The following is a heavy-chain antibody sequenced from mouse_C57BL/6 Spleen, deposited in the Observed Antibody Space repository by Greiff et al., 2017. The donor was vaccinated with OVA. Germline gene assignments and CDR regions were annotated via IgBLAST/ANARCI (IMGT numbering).Heavy chain of an antibody. D-gene: IGHD1-1*01. CDR1: GYAFSSSW. CDR3: ARIYGSSYGYAMDY. CDR2: IYPGDGDT. J-gene: IGHJ4*01. Sequence: QVHVKQSGPELVKPGASVKISCKASGYAFSSSWMNWVKQRPGKGLEWIGRIYPGDGDTNYNGKFKGKATLTADKSSSTAYMQLSSLTSEDSAVYFCARIYGSSYGYAMDYWGQGTSVTVSS. V-gene: IGHV1-82*01.